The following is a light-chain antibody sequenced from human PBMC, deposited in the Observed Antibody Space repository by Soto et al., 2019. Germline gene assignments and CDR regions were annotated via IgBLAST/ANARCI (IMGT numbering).Light chain of an antibody. CDR1: SSDIGAYNS. V-gene: IGLV2-14*01. Sequence: QSVLTQPASVSGSPGQSITISCTGTSSDIGAYNSVSWYQQHPGKAPKLIVFQVSFRPSAVSDRFSGSKSDNTASLTISGLQTEDEADYYCAAWDDSLNGNYVFGTGTKVTVL. CDR2: QVS. J-gene: IGLJ1*01. CDR3: AAWDDSLNGNYV.